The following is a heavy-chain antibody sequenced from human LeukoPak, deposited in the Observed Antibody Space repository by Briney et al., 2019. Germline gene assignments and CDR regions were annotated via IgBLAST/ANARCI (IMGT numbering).Heavy chain of an antibody. CDR1: GFTVSSNY. D-gene: IGHD1-7*01. J-gene: IGHJ6*02. Sequence: HPGGSLRLSCAASGFTVSSNYMSWVRQAPGKGLEWVSVIYSGGSTYYADSVKGRFTISRDNSKNTLYLQMNSLRAEDTAVDYCCRDNCNYLRSYYYGMDVWGQGTTVTVSS. CDR3: CRDNCNYLRSYYYGMDV. V-gene: IGHV3-66*01. CDR2: IYSGGST.